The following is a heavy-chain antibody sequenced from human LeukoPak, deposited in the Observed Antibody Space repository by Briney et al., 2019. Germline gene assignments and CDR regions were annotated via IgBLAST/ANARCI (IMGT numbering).Heavy chain of an antibody. D-gene: IGHD1-26*01. CDR1: GFTFSTYS. CDR2: ISTSSSTI. V-gene: IGHV3-48*01. J-gene: IGHJ4*02. Sequence: GGSPRLSCAASGFTFSTYSMNWVRQAPGKGLEWLSYISTSSSTIYYAESVKGRFTISRDNAKNSLYLQMNSLRVEDTAIYYCAKARGGGSHDDFDYWGQGTLVTVSS. CDR3: AKARGGGSHDDFDY.